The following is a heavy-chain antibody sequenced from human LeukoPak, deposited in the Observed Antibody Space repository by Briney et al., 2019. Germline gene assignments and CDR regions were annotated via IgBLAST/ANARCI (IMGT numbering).Heavy chain of an antibody. D-gene: IGHD3-22*01. CDR2: ISSSSSTI. CDR3: ARDSYGSSGYYYVSDY. V-gene: IGHV3-48*02. Sequence: PGGPLRLSCAASGFTFSTYSMNWVRQAPGKGLEWVSYISSSSSTIYYADSVKGRFTISRDNAKNSLYLQMNSLRDEDTAVYYCARDSYGSSGYYYVSDYWGQGTLVTVSS. CDR1: GFTFSTYS. J-gene: IGHJ4*02.